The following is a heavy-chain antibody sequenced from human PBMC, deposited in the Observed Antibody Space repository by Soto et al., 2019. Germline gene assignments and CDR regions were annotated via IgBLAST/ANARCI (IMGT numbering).Heavy chain of an antibody. D-gene: IGHD5-12*01. CDR2: ISWEGGSI. V-gene: IGHV3-9*01. Sequence: GGSLRLSCAASGFTFSSYSMNWVRQAPGKGLEWVSGISWEGGSIGYADSVKGRFIISRDNAKNSLFLQMNSLTADDTALYYCAKDHDEDFGYDLDYFNSWGQGTQVTVS. CDR1: GFTFSSYS. CDR3: AKDHDEDFGYDLDYFNS. J-gene: IGHJ4*02.